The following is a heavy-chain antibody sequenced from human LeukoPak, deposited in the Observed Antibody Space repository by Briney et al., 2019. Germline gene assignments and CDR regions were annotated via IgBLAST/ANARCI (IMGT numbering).Heavy chain of an antibody. D-gene: IGHD2-21*02. V-gene: IGHV3-23*01. J-gene: IGHJ4*02. CDR1: GFTFSAYG. CDR2: ITYSSGNT. Sequence: PGGSLRLSCAASGFTFSAYGMSWFRQAPGKGLEWVSAITYSSGNTYYADFVKGRFTISRDNSKNTLYLQMNSLRAEDTALYYCAKDGTGCGGDCYSDYWGQGTLVTVSS. CDR3: AKDGTGCGGDCYSDY.